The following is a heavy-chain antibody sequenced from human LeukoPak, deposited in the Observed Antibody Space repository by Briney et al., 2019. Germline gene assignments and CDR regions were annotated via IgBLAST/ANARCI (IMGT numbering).Heavy chain of an antibody. Sequence: PSETLSPTCSVSGGSMSSHYWSWIRQPPGKGLEWIGYIYYSGKTYYNPSLESRVSISVDTSKNHFSLKLTSVTAADTAVYSCARLLDNDSSGDPDTFDMWGQGTMVTVSS. V-gene: IGHV4-59*11. D-gene: IGHD3-22*01. CDR2: IYYSGKT. CDR1: GGSMSSHY. CDR3: ARLLDNDSSGDPDTFDM. J-gene: IGHJ3*02.